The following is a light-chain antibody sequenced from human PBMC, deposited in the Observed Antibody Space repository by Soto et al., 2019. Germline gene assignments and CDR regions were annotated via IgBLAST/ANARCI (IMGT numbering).Light chain of an antibody. J-gene: IGLJ1*01. V-gene: IGLV2-14*03. CDR2: DVS. Sequence: QSALTQPASVSGSPGQSITISCTGTISDVGAYNYVSWYQQHHPGEAPKLIIYDVSHRPSGVSNRFSGSKSGNTASLTISAPRTGEGAMNYGRSYTGAPIFFLETGTKFPVL. CDR3: RSYTGAPIFF. CDR1: ISDVGAYNY.